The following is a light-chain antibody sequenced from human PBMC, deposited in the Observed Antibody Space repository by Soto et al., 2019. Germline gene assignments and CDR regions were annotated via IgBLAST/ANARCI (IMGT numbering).Light chain of an antibody. V-gene: IGLV2-11*02. J-gene: IGLJ3*02. Sequence: QSVLTQPRSVSGSPGQSVTISCTGTSSDVGAYNCVSWYQQHPGRVPKLMIYDVSRRPSGVPDRFSGSKSGNTASLTISGLQGDDEADYYCCSYAGSYTLVFGGGTKLTVL. CDR3: CSYAGSYTLV. CDR1: SSDVGAYNC. CDR2: DVS.